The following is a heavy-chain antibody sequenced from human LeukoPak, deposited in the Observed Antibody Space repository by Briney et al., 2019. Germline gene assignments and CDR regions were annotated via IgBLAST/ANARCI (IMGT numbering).Heavy chain of an antibody. V-gene: IGHV3-23*01. D-gene: IGHD2-15*01. Sequence: PGGSLRLSCAASGFTFSSYAMSWVRQAPGKGLEWVSAISGSGGSTYYADSVKGRFTISRDNSKNTLYLQMNSLRAEDTAVYYCARDDIRNRLVVVAGGFDYWGQGTLVTVSS. J-gene: IGHJ4*02. CDR3: ARDDIRNRLVVVAGGFDY. CDR1: GFTFSSYA. CDR2: ISGSGGST.